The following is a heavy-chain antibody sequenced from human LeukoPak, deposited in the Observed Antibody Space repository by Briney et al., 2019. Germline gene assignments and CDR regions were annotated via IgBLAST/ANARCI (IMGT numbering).Heavy chain of an antibody. V-gene: IGHV6-1*01. CDR2: TYYRSKWYS. CDR1: GDSVSSLNGA. D-gene: IGHD6-19*01. CDR3: ARDLGNTGWYTFEY. Sequence: SQTLSLTCAISGDSVSSLNGAWNWIRQSPSRGLEWLGRTYYRSKWYSDYAPSMRGRISINADTSKNQFSLQLNSATPEDTAVYYCARDLGNTGWYTFEYWGQGTLVTVSS. J-gene: IGHJ4*02.